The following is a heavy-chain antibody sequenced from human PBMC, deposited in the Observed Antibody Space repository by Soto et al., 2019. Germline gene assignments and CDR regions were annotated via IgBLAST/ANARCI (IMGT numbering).Heavy chain of an antibody. D-gene: IGHD2-2*01. CDR3: ARKIRYCSDTSCPSSFDY. Sequence: PGESLKISCKGSGYSLTSYWIGWVRQMPGKGLEWMGIIYPGDSDTRYSPSFQGQVTISADKSISTAYLQWSSLKASDTAMYYWARKIRYCSDTSCPSSFDYWGQGTLVTVSS. V-gene: IGHV5-51*01. CDR2: IYPGDSDT. J-gene: IGHJ4*02. CDR1: GYSLTSYW.